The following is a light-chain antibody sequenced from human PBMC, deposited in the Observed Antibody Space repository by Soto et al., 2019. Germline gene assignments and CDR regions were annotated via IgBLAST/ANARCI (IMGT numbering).Light chain of an antibody. CDR3: HQSDSTPYT. Sequence: DIQMTQSPSSLSASVGDRVTITCRASQTISTYLNGYQQKPGKAPRLLIYDASSLLSGVPSRFSGGGSGADFTLTIASLQPEDFSTYYCHQSDSTPYTFGQGTKVEI. CDR2: DAS. J-gene: IGKJ2*01. V-gene: IGKV1-39*01. CDR1: QTISTY.